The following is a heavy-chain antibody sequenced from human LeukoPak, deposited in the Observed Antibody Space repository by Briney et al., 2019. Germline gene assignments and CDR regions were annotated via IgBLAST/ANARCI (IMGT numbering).Heavy chain of an antibody. Sequence: GGSLRLSCAASGLTFSSYWMSWVRQAPGKGLEWVANIKQDGSEKYYVDSVKGRFTISRDNAKNSLYLQMNSLRAEDTAVYYCARGFSGSWYLYDYYYMDVWGKGTTVTISS. D-gene: IGHD6-13*01. V-gene: IGHV3-7*01. J-gene: IGHJ6*03. CDR1: GLTFSSYW. CDR3: ARGFSGSWYLYDYYYMDV. CDR2: IKQDGSEK.